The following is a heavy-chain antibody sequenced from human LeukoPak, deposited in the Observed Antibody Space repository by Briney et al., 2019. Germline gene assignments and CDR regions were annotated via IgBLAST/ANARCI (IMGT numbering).Heavy chain of an antibody. CDR3: AKGRGYSGYDFFDY. J-gene: IGHJ4*02. CDR2: ISASGGST. CDR1: GFTFSSYA. Sequence: GGSLRLSCAASGFTFSSYAMSWVRQAPGKGLEWVSAISASGGSTFYADSVNGRFTVSRDNSKNTLYLQMNSLRAEDTALYYCAKGRGYSGYDFFDYWGQGTLVTVSS. D-gene: IGHD5-12*01. V-gene: IGHV3-23*01.